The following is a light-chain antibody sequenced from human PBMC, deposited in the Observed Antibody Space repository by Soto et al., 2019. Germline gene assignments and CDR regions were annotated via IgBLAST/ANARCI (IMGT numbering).Light chain of an antibody. J-gene: IGKJ2*01. CDR3: QQTYMVPYT. CDR1: QSVSTY. V-gene: IGKV1-39*01. Sequence: DIQMTQSPSSLSASVGDRVTITCRASQSVSTYLNWYFQKSGGAPKLLIHGVSKLENGTPSRFSGSGLATDFTLTINTLQREDFAVYFCQQTYMVPYTFGQGTKVDSK. CDR2: GVS.